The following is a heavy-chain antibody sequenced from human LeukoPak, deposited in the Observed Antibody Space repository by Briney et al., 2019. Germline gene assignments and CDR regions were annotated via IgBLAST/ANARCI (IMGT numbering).Heavy chain of an antibody. J-gene: IGHJ6*02. V-gene: IGHV5-51*01. CDR2: IYPGDSDT. Sequence: GESLKISCKASGYSFTSYWIVWVRQMPGKGLEWMGIIYPGDSDTKYSPSFQGQITISADKSINSAYLQWSSLKASDTATFYCGRLVNYGMDVWGQGTTVTVSS. D-gene: IGHD2-21*01. CDR3: GRLVNYGMDV. CDR1: GYSFTSYW.